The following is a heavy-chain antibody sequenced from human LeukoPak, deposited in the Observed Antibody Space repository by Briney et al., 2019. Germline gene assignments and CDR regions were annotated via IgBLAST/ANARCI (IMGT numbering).Heavy chain of an antibody. J-gene: IGHJ3*02. CDR3: ASEYYYDSSGYSRHAFDI. D-gene: IGHD3-22*01. Sequence: PPETLSLTCAVYGGSFSGYYWSWIRQPPGKGLEWIGEINHSGSTNYNPSLKSRVTISVDTSKNQFSLKLSSVTAADTAMYYCASEYYYDSSGYSRHAFDIWGQGTMVTVSS. CDR2: INHSGST. V-gene: IGHV4-34*01. CDR1: GGSFSGYY.